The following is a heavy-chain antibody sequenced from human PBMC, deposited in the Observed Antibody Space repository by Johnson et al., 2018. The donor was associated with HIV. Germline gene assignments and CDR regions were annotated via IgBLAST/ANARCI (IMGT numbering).Heavy chain of an antibody. CDR1: GFTFSSYA. CDR2: ISGRGGST. CDR3: AKDVVAVAGNNAFDI. V-gene: IGHV3-23*04. J-gene: IGHJ3*02. Sequence: VQLVESGGGLIQPGGSLRLSCEASGFTFSSYAMNWVRQAPGKGLEWVSGISGRGGSTGYADSVKDRFTISRDNAKNTLYLQMNSLRAEDTAVYYCAKDVVAVAGNNAFDIWGQVTMVTVSS. D-gene: IGHD6-19*01.